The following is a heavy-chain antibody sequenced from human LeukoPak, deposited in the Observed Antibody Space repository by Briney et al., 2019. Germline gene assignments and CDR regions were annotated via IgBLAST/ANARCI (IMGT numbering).Heavy chain of an antibody. Sequence: PVGSLRLSCAASTFTFSAYWMHWVRQAPGQGLVWVSRINGDGSSTNYADSVKGRFTISRDNAKNTLYLQMNSLRAEDTAVYYCATDVGYIIRDWGQGTLVTVSS. D-gene: IGHD2-2*02. J-gene: IGHJ4*02. CDR2: INGDGSST. V-gene: IGHV3-74*01. CDR1: TFTFSAYW. CDR3: ATDVGYIIRD.